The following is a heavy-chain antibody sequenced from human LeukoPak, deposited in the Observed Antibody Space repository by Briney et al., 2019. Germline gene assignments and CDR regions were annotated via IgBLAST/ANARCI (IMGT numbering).Heavy chain of an antibody. CDR2: ISGSGGST. Sequence: GRSLRLSCAASGFTFSSYPMSWVRQAPGKGLEWVSAISGSGGSTYYADSVKGRFTISRDASKNTLYLQMNSLRAEDTAVYYCAKLYSSSWSWFDPWGQGTLVTVSS. D-gene: IGHD6-13*01. J-gene: IGHJ5*02. CDR3: AKLYSSSWSWFDP. CDR1: GFTFSSYP. V-gene: IGHV3-23*01.